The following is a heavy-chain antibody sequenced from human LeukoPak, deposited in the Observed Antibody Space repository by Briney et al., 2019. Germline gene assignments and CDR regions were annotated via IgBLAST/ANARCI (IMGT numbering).Heavy chain of an antibody. CDR2: INYSDDST. Sequence: GGSLRLSCAPSGFTFSSYVMSWVRQAPRKGLEWVSTINYSDDSTYYVDSVKGRFTISRDNSKSTLYLQMNSLRVEDTAVYYCARVRPGYYYMDVWGKGTTVTVSS. V-gene: IGHV3-23*01. CDR1: GFTFSSYV. CDR3: ARVRPGYYYMDV. J-gene: IGHJ6*03. D-gene: IGHD7-27*01.